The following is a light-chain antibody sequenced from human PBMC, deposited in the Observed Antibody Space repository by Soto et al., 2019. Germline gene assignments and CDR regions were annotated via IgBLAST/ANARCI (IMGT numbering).Light chain of an antibody. Sequence: LTQSPGTLSLSPGDRATLSCRVSKSVTDASVAWYQQKPGQSPRLLIYGASNRATGIPDRFSGSGSGTDFTLTISRLEPEDSAVYYCQQFDDSVTFGQGTRLE. J-gene: IGKJ5*01. CDR3: QQFDDSVT. CDR1: KSVTDAS. CDR2: GAS. V-gene: IGKV3-20*01.